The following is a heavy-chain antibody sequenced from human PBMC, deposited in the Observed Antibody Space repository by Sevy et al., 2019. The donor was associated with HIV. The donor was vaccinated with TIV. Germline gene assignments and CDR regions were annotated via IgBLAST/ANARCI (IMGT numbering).Heavy chain of an antibody. J-gene: IGHJ4*02. CDR1: VYTFTSYG. V-gene: IGHV1-18*01. Sequence: ASVKVSCKASVYTFTSYGISWVRQAPGQGLEWMGWISAYNGNTNYAQKLQGRVTMTTDTSTSPAYMELKSLRSDDTAVYYCARDEGRLTMVRGAGFDYWGQGTLVTVSS. CDR3: ARDEGRLTMVRGAGFDY. D-gene: IGHD3-10*01. CDR2: ISAYNGNT.